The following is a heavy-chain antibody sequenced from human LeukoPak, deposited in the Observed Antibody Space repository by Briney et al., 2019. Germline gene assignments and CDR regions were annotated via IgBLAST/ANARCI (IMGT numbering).Heavy chain of an antibody. D-gene: IGHD1-7*01. J-gene: IGHJ3*02. CDR2: ISGSGGST. CDR3: ATDGYWNSGAFDI. Sequence: PGGSLRLSCAASGFTFSSYAMSWVRQAPGKGLEWVSAISGSGGSTYYADSVKGRFTISRDNSKNTLYLQMNSLRAEDTAVYYCATDGYWNSGAFDIWGQGTMVTVSS. CDR1: GFTFSSYA. V-gene: IGHV3-23*01.